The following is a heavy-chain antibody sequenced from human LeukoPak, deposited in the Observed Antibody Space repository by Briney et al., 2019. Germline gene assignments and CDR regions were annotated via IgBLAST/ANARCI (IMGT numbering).Heavy chain of an antibody. Sequence: PSETLSLTCTVSGGSISSSGYYWGWIRQPPGKGLEGIGSIYYSGSTYYNPSLKSRVSISVDTSKNQFSLRLSSVTAADTAVYYCARGQKEYYFDTSGYYNDYWGQGTLVTVSS. CDR2: IYYSGST. V-gene: IGHV4-39*01. CDR1: GGSISSSGYY. CDR3: ARGQKEYYFDTSGYYNDY. J-gene: IGHJ4*02. D-gene: IGHD3-22*01.